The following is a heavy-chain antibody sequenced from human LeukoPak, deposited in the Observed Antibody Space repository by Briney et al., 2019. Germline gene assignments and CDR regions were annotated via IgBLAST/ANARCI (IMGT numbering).Heavy chain of an antibody. CDR1: GYTFTSYY. CDR2: INPSGGST. CDR3: ARDADITMVRGVFDY. Sequence: ASVKVSCKASGYTFTSYYMHWVRQAPGQGLEWMGIINPSGGSTSYAQKFQGGVTMTRDTSTSTVYMELSSLRSEDTAVYYCARDADITMVRGVFDYWGQGTLVTVSS. J-gene: IGHJ4*02. D-gene: IGHD3-10*01. V-gene: IGHV1-46*01.